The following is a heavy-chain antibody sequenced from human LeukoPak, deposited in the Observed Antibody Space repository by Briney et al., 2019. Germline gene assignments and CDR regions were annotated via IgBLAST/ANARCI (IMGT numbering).Heavy chain of an antibody. Sequence: RASVKVSCKASGYTFTSYDINWVRQATGQGLEWMGWVNPNSGNTGYAQKFQGRVTMTRNTSISTAYMELSSLRSEDTAVYYCARESSGWSADAFDIWGQGTMVTVSS. CDR3: ARESSGWSADAFDI. J-gene: IGHJ3*02. V-gene: IGHV1-8*01. CDR2: VNPNSGNT. D-gene: IGHD6-19*01. CDR1: GYTFTSYD.